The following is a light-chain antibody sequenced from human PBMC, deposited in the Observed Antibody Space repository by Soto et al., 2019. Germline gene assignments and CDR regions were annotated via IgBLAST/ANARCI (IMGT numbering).Light chain of an antibody. J-gene: IGKJ1*01. V-gene: IGKV1-17*01. CDR1: QVITND. CDR2: AAS. Sequence: IQLTHPPSSLSASIGDRVTITXXSSQVITNDLGWYQQKPGKAPKRLIYAASTLQSGVPSRFSGSGSGTEFTLTISSLQPEDFATYYCLQHNTYPWTFGQGTKVDIK. CDR3: LQHNTYPWT.